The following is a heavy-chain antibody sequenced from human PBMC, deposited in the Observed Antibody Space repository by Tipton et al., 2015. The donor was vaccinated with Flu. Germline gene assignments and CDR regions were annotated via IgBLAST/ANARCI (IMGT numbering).Heavy chain of an antibody. D-gene: IGHD5-12*01. J-gene: IGHJ3*01. CDR3: ARDLRGYRGYTGGDALDV. Sequence: TLSLTCTVSGGSISRYYWSWIRQPAGKGLEWIGRIFTIGGTNYNPSLQSRVTMSVDTSKNQFSLKLSSVTAADTAVYYCARDLRGYRGYTGGDALDVWGQGTMVTVSS. V-gene: IGHV4-4*07. CDR1: GGSISRYY. CDR2: IFTIGGT.